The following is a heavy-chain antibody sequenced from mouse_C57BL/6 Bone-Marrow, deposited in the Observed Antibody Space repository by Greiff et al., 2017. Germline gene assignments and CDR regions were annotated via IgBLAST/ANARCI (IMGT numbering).Heavy chain of an antibody. D-gene: IGHD2-4*01. V-gene: IGHV1-50*01. Sequence: QVQLQQPGAELMKPGASVKLSCKASGYTFTSYWMQWVKQRPGQGLEWIGEIDPSDSYTNYNQKFKGKATLTVDPSSSTAYMQLSSLTSEDSAVYYCARRGLRPFAYWGQGTLVTVSA. CDR3: ARRGLRPFAY. CDR1: GYTFTSYW. CDR2: IDPSDSYT. J-gene: IGHJ3*01.